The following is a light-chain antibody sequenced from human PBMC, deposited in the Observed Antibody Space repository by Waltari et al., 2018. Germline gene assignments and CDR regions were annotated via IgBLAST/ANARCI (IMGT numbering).Light chain of an antibody. J-gene: IGKJ1*01. CDR1: QGISSY. CDR3: QQYYSYPRT. V-gene: IGKV1-8*01. CDR2: AAS. Sequence: AIRMTQSPSSLSASTGDRVTITCRASQGISSYLAWYQQKPGKAPKLLIYAASTLTNGVPSMFSGRGSGTDFTLTISCLQSEDFATYYCQQYYSYPRTFGQGTKVEIK.